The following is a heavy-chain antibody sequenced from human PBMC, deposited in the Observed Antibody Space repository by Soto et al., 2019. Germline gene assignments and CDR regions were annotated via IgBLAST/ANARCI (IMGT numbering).Heavy chain of an antibody. Sequence: GGSLRLSCAASGFTFTRYSMNWVRQAPGKGLEWVSSISSTTHYIYYADSMRGRFTISRDNAKNAVYLEMNSLRAEDTAVYYCARGSEDLTSKFDYWGQGTLVTVSS. CDR3: ARGSEDLTSKFDY. CDR2: ISSTTHYI. J-gene: IGHJ4*02. V-gene: IGHV3-21*06. CDR1: GFTFTRYS.